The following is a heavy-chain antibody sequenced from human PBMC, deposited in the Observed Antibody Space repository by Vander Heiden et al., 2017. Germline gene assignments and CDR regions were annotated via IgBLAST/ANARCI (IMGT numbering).Heavy chain of an antibody. CDR2: ISWNSAVV. J-gene: IGHJ6*02. Sequence: MELVESGGGVAQPGRSLRPSCAASGFTFEEYAMHWVRQVPGKGLEWVSGISWNSAVVGYADSVKGRFTVSRDNAKSSLYLEMNSLRVEDTALYFCAKVNDVWSGGGMDVWGQGTTVIVSS. V-gene: IGHV3-9*01. CDR3: AKVNDVWSGGGMDV. CDR1: GFTFEEYA. D-gene: IGHD3-3*01.